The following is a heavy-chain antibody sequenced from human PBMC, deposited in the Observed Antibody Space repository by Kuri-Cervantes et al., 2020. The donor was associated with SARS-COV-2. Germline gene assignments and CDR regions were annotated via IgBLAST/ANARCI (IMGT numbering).Heavy chain of an antibody. Sequence: SETLSLTGTVSGGSISSSSYYWGWIRQPPGKGLEWIGSIYYSGSTCYNPSLKSRVTISVDTSKNQFSLKLSSVTAADTAVYYCARDKAGSYYYGMDVWGQGTTVTSP. J-gene: IGHJ6*02. V-gene: IGHV4-39*02. CDR2: IYYSGST. CDR1: GGSISSSSYY. CDR3: ARDKAGSYYYGMDV. D-gene: IGHD3-10*01.